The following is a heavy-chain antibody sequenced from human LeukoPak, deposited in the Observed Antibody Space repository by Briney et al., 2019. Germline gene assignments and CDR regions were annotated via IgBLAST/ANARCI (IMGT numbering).Heavy chain of an antibody. CDR2: IRGSGDMT. D-gene: IGHD5-18*01. CDR3: ARARGYSYANEYHLDY. Sequence: ETLSLTCAVYGGSFSGYYWSWVRQAPGKGLEWVSAIRGSGDMTYYADSVKGRFTVARDNSKTTLYLQMNSLRAEDTAVYYCARARGYSYANEYHLDYWGQGTLVTVSS. CDR1: GGSFSGYY. V-gene: IGHV3-23*01. J-gene: IGHJ4*02.